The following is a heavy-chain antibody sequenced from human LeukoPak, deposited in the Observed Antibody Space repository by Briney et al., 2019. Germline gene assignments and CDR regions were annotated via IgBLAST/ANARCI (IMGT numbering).Heavy chain of an antibody. D-gene: IGHD3-10*02. J-gene: IGHJ5*02. Sequence: GGPLRLSYAASGFTFSDYYMSWIRQAPGKGLEWVSKISNSGSSTYYADSVKGRFTVSRDNAKKSLYLEINSLRAEDTAMYYCARMLGDGWFDPWGQGTPVTVSS. CDR2: ISNSGSST. CDR3: ARMLGDGWFDP. CDR1: GFTFSDYY. V-gene: IGHV3-11*01.